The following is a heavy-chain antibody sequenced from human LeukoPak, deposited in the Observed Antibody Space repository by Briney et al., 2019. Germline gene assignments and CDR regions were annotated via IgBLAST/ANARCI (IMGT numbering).Heavy chain of an antibody. CDR3: ARRTMIVGVDY. V-gene: IGHV3-7*01. D-gene: IGHD3-22*01. Sequence: GGSLRLSCAASGFSFTTYWMGWVRQAPGKGLEWVANINQDESSQYYVDAVRGRFTISRDNAKNSLYLQMNSLRAEDTAVYYCARRTMIVGVDYWGQGTLVTVSS. CDR1: GFSFTTYW. J-gene: IGHJ4*02. CDR2: INQDESSQ.